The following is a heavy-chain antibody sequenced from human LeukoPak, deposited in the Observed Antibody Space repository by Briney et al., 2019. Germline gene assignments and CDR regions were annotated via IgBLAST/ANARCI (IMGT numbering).Heavy chain of an antibody. J-gene: IGHJ4*02. D-gene: IGHD6-13*01. Sequence: GGSLRLSCAVSGFTFSSYAMNWVRQAPGKGLEWVSGISGSGAGTYYADSVKGRFTISRDNSKNTLYLQMNSLRAEDTAVYYCAKAGGGKAGSSWYGYWGQGTLLTVSS. V-gene: IGHV3-23*01. CDR1: GFTFSSYA. CDR2: ISGSGAGT. CDR3: AKAGGGKAGSSWYGY.